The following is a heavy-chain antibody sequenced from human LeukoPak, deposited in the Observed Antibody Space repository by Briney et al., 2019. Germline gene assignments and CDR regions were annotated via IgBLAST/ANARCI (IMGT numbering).Heavy chain of an antibody. CDR2: IYCSGST. CDR3: ARVTVVANLYYMDV. D-gene: IGHD2-15*01. V-gene: IGHV4-30-4*08. CDR1: GGSISSGDYY. J-gene: IGHJ6*03. Sequence: NPSQTLSLTCTVSGGSISSGDYYWSWIRQPPGKGLEWIGYIYCSGSTYYNPSLKSRVTISVDTSKNQFSLKLSSVTAADTAVYYCARVTVVANLYYMDVWGKGTTVTVSS.